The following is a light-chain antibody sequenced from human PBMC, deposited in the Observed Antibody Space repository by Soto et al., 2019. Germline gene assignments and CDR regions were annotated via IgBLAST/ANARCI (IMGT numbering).Light chain of an antibody. Sequence: QSVLTQPASVSGSPGQSITISCTGTNSDVGSYNLVSWYQHHPGKAPKLMIYEGSKRPSGVSNRFSGSKSGNTASLTISGLQAEDEADYYCCSYAPSTTGVFGGGTKLTVL. CDR1: NSDVGSYNL. CDR3: CSYAPSTTGV. V-gene: IGLV2-23*01. J-gene: IGLJ3*02. CDR2: EGS.